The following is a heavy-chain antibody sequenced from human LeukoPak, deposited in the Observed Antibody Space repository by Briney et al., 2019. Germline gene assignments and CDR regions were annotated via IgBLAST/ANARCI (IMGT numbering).Heavy chain of an antibody. CDR3: AREFGANYYDSGSYRFDY. J-gene: IGHJ4*02. D-gene: IGHD3-10*01. CDR2: INHSGST. V-gene: IGHV4-34*01. Sequence: SETLSLTCAVYGGSFSGYYWSWIRQPPGKGLEWIGEINHSGSTNYNPSLKSRVTISVDTSKNQFSLKLSSVTAAGTAVYYCAREFGANYYDSGSYRFDYWGQGTLVTVSS. CDR1: GGSFSGYY.